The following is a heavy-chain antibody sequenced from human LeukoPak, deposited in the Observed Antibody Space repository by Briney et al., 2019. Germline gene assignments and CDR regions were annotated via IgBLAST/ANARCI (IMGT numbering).Heavy chain of an antibody. CDR1: GGSFSGYY. Sequence: PSETLSLTCAVYGGSFSGYYWSWIRQPPGKGLEWIGEINHSGSTNYNPSLKSRVTISVGTSKNQFSLKLSSVTAADTAVYYCARTYYDILTGWTRFDYWGQGTLVTVSS. J-gene: IGHJ4*02. V-gene: IGHV4-34*01. CDR2: INHSGST. D-gene: IGHD3-9*01. CDR3: ARTYYDILTGWTRFDY.